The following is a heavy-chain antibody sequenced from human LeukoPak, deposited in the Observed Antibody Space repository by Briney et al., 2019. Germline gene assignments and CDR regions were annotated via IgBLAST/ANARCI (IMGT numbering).Heavy chain of an antibody. V-gene: IGHV1-2*02. D-gene: IGHD3-22*01. J-gene: IGHJ4*02. CDR3: ARARQVYYYDSSGYYPGLCDY. CDR2: INPNSGGT. Sequence: GASVKVSCKASGYTFAGYYMHWVRQAPGQGLEWMGWINPNSGGTNYAQKFQGRVTMTRGTSISTAYMELRSLRSDDTAVYYCARARQVYYYDSSGYYPGLCDYWGQGTLVTVSS. CDR1: GYTFAGYY.